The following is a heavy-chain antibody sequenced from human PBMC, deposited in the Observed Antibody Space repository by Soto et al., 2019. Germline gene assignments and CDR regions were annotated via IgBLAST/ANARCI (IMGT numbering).Heavy chain of an antibody. D-gene: IGHD3-10*01. CDR3: ARIQARRSPHYYYGRAS. CDR1: GFSLSTSGMC. CDR2: IDWDDDK. J-gene: IGHJ6*02. V-gene: IGHV2-70*01. Sequence: SGPTLVNPTQTLTLTCTFSGFSLSTSGMCVSWIRQPPGKALEWLPLIDWDDDKYYSTSLKTRLTISKDTSKNQVVLTMTNMDPVDKATYTLARIQARRSPHYYYGRASWGQGTTVTVSS.